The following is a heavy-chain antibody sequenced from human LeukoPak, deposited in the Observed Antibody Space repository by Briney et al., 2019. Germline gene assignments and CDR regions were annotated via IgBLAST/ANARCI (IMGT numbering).Heavy chain of an antibody. CDR1: GGSISSSSFY. CDR2: IYYSGSP. V-gene: IGHV4-39*01. J-gene: IGHJ5*02. CDR3: ARHVGFITMVRGVINNNWFDP. D-gene: IGHD3-10*01. Sequence: SETLSLTCTVSGGSISSSSFYWGWIRQPPGKGLEWIGSIYYSGSPYYNPSLKSRVTISVDTSKKQFSLKLSSVTAADTAVYYCARHVGFITMVRGVINNNWFDPWGQGTLVTVSS.